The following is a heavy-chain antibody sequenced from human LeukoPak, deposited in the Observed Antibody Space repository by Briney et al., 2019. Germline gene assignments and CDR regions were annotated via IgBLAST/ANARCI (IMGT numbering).Heavy chain of an antibody. CDR1: GFTFSNFL. CDR2: ISGSGGDT. Sequence: GGSLRLSCAASGFTFSNFLMTWVRQAPGKGPEWVSAISGSGGDTYYADSVKGRFTISRDNSKNTLYLQMNSLRAEDTAVYYCARAHFLEYDAFDIWGQGTMVTVSS. V-gene: IGHV3-23*01. CDR3: ARAHFLEYDAFDI. J-gene: IGHJ3*02. D-gene: IGHD2/OR15-2a*01.